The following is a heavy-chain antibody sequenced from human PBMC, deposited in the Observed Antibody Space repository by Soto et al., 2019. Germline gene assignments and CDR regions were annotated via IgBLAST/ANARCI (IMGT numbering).Heavy chain of an antibody. CDR1: GGSISSGGYY. D-gene: IGHD1-26*01. J-gene: IGHJ5*02. Sequence: TVSLTCTVSGGSISSGGYYWSWIPQHPGKGLEWIGYIYYSGSTYYNPSLKSRVTISVDTSKNQFSLKLSSVTAADTAVYYCARVFCGPSGSAKDNWFDPWGQGTLVTVSS. CDR3: ARVFCGPSGSAKDNWFDP. CDR2: IYYSGST. V-gene: IGHV4-31*03.